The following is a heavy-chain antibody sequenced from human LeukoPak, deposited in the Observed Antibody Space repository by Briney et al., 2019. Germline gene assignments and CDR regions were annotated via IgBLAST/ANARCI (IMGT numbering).Heavy chain of an antibody. J-gene: IGHJ4*02. Sequence: PGGSLRLSCAASGFAFSSYWMSWVRQAPGKGLEWVANIKQDGSEKYYVDSVKGRFTISRDNAKNSLYLQMNSLRAEDTAVYYCARDYHLGPFDYWGQGTLVTVSS. V-gene: IGHV3-7*01. D-gene: IGHD2-2*01. CDR1: GFAFSSYW. CDR2: IKQDGSEK. CDR3: ARDYHLGPFDY.